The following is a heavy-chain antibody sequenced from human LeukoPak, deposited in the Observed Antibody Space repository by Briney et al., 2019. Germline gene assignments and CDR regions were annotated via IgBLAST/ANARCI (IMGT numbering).Heavy chain of an antibody. J-gene: IGHJ3*02. CDR3: AKDLPLVGGPDAFDI. D-gene: IGHD1-26*01. CDR1: GFTFTTYA. V-gene: IGHV3-23*01. CDR2: IRGSGDST. Sequence: PGGSLRLSCAASGFTFTTYAMSWVRQAPGKGLEWVSAIRGSGDSTYYADSVKGRFTISRDNSKNTVYLQMNSLGAEDTAVYYCAKDLPLVGGPDAFDIWGQGTMVTVSS.